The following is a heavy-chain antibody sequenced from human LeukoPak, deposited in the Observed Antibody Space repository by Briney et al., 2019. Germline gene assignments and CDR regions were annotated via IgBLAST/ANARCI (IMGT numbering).Heavy chain of an antibody. V-gene: IGHV3-66*01. J-gene: IGHJ5*02. CDR2: ITTGGST. Sequence: GGSLRLSCAAAGLTVSSNYMSWVRQAPGQGLEWVSTITTGGSTIHPSSVKGKFSLHRDNAKNTMYVQMNSLRAEDTAVYYCARDKLYSSSWYWTCDWFDPWGQGTLVTVSS. CDR1: GLTVSSNY. D-gene: IGHD6-13*01. CDR3: ARDKLYSSSWYWTCDWFDP.